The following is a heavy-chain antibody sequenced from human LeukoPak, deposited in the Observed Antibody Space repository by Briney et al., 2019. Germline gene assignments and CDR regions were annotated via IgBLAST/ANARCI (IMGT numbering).Heavy chain of an antibody. V-gene: IGHV4-34*01. CDR2: INHSGST. J-gene: IGHJ6*02. CDR1: GGSFSGYY. CDR3: ARDGSTFTSGAMDV. Sequence: NPSETLSLTCAVYGGSFSGYYWSWIRQPPGKGLEWIGEINHSGSTNYNPSLKRRVTISVDTSKNQFSLKLSSVTAADTAVYYCARDGSTFTSGAMDVWGRGTTVTVSS. D-gene: IGHD3-3*02.